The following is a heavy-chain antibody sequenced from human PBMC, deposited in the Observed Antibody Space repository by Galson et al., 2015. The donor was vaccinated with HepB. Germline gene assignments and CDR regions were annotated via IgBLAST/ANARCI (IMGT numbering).Heavy chain of an antibody. CDR1: GFSFMSHS. CDR3: ARNPASYDYYNMDV. Sequence: SLRLSCAASGFSFMSHSMNWVRHSPGKGLEWLAYISPGGTKYFADSARGRFTISRDNATKSMYLHMSSLRVEDTAVYYCARNPASYDYYNMDVWGQGATVTVSS. J-gene: IGHJ6*02. CDR2: ISPGGTK. V-gene: IGHV3-48*01. D-gene: IGHD2-21*01.